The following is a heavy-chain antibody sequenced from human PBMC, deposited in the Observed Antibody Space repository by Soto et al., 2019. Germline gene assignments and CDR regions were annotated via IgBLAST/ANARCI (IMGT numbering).Heavy chain of an antibody. J-gene: IGHJ6*02. CDR3: AKANGDPYYYYGMDV. Sequence: EVQLVESGGGLVQPGRSLRLSCAASGFTFDDYAMHWVRQAPGKGLEWVSGISWNSGSIGYADSVKGRFTISRDNAKNSLYLQMNSLRAEDTALYYCAKANGDPYYYYGMDVWGQGTTVTVSS. CDR2: ISWNSGSI. V-gene: IGHV3-9*01. D-gene: IGHD4-17*01. CDR1: GFTFDDYA.